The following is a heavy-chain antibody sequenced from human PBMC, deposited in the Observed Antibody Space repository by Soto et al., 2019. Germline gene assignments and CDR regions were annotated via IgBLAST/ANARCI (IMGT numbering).Heavy chain of an antibody. Sequence: QVHLVQSGAEVKKPGASLKVSCKASGYTFTSYGIVWVRQAPGQGLEWMGWISTYNVDTKYAQKFKGRVTMSTDTSTTTAYMELTSLTSDDTATYYCARGGFDYGYLDFWGQGTLATVSS. CDR3: ARGGFDYGYLDF. V-gene: IGHV1-18*01. CDR1: GYTFTSYG. D-gene: IGHD5-18*01. CDR2: ISTYNVDT. J-gene: IGHJ4*02.